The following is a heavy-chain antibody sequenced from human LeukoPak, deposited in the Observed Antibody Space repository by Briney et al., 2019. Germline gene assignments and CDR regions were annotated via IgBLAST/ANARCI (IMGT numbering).Heavy chain of an antibody. CDR3: ARDSPCSGGTCYSGV. Sequence: GASVKVSCKASGYTFTDYYMHWVRQAPGQGLEWMGWINPNSGGTNYAQKFQGRVTMTRDTSISTAYMELSRLTSDDTAVYYCARDSPCSGGTCYSGVWGQGTLVTVSS. D-gene: IGHD2-15*01. V-gene: IGHV1-2*02. CDR2: INPNSGGT. CDR1: GYTFTDYY. J-gene: IGHJ1*01.